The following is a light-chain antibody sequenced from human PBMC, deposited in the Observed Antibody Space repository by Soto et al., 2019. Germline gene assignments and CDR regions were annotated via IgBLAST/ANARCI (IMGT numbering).Light chain of an antibody. CDR2: AES. CDR3: QQVKSYPRT. CDR1: QGIAGS. Sequence: DIQLTQSPSFLSASVGDRVTITCLASQGIAGSLAWYQQKPGKPPKLLIYAESTLQSGVPSRFSGSGSGTRGTLTISSLQPEDFATYCCQQVKSYPRTFGGGTKVDI. V-gene: IGKV1-9*01. J-gene: IGKJ4*01.